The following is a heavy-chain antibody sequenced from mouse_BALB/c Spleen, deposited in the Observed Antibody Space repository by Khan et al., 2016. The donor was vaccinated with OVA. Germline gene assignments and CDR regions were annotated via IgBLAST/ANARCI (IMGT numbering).Heavy chain of an antibody. CDR2: IYPGNTDT. V-gene: IGHV1-5*01. CDR3: TRRNWDVAWFAY. J-gene: IGHJ3*01. Sequence: EVQLQQPGTVLARPGASVKMSCKASGYTFTSYWMHWVKQRPGQGLEWIGDIYPGNTDTNYNQKFKGKAKLTAVTSTSTAYMELSSLTNEDSAVYYCTRRNWDVAWFAYWGQGTLVTVSA. CDR1: GYTFTSYW. D-gene: IGHD4-1*01.